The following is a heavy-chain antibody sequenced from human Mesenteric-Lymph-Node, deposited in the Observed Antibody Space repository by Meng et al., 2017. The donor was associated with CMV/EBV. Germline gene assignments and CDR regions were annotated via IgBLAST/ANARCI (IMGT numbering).Heavy chain of an antibody. Sequence: GESLKISCAASGFTFSSYNMNWVRQAPGKGLEWVSSISSTRRYIYYADSVKGRFTISRDNAQNSLYVEMNSLSAEDTAVYYCARADEKYGLFRKGFDIWGQGTMVTVSS. D-gene: IGHD4-17*01. CDR2: ISSTRRYI. CDR3: ARADEKYGLFRKGFDI. CDR1: GFTFSSYN. J-gene: IGHJ3*02. V-gene: IGHV3-21*01.